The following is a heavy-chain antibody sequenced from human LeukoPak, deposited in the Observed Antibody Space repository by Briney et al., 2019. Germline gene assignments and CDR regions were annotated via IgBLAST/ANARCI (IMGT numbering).Heavy chain of an antibody. CDR3: ARGGTSSGTIDY. D-gene: IGHD2-2*01. Sequence: SETLSLTCAASGGTFSDYCWSWIRQSPIKGLEWIGKINHSGSTHYNPSLKSRVTMSVDTSKNKFSLKLRSVTAADTAVYYCARGGTSSGTIDYWGQGTLVTVSS. CDR2: INHSGST. CDR1: GGTFSDYC. J-gene: IGHJ4*02. V-gene: IGHV4-34*01.